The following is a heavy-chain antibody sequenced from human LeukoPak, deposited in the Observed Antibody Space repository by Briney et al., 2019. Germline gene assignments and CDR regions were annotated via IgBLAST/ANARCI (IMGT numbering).Heavy chain of an antibody. CDR3: AELGITMIGGV. CDR1: GFTFSSYG. D-gene: IGHD3-10*02. Sequence: GGTLRLSCAASGFTFSSYGMSWVRQAPGKGLEWVSGISGSSGGTYYADSVKGRFTISRDNSKNTLYLQINSLRAEDTAVYYCAELGITMIGGVWGKGTTVTISS. CDR2: ISGSSGGT. V-gene: IGHV3-23*01. J-gene: IGHJ6*04.